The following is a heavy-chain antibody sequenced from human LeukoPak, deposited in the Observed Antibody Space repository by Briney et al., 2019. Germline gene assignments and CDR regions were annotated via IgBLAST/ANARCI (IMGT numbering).Heavy chain of an antibody. D-gene: IGHD5-12*01. Sequence: ASVQVFCTASGYTFSSYYINWVRQAPGQGLEWMGWMNPNSGNTSYAQKFQGRVTITRNTSISTAYMELSSLRSEDTAVYYCARAGSGYDYLGYYYYMDVWGKGTTVTVSS. CDR2: MNPNSGNT. CDR1: GYTFSSYY. CDR3: ARAGSGYDYLGYYYYMDV. V-gene: IGHV1-8*03. J-gene: IGHJ6*03.